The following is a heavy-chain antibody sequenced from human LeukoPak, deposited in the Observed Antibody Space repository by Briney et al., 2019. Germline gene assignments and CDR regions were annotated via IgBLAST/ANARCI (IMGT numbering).Heavy chain of an antibody. Sequence: ASVRVSCKASGYTFTSYDINWVRQATGQGLEWMGWMNPNSGNTGYAQKFQGRVTITRNTSISTAYMELSSLRSEDTAVYYCARGHWQQAGYYYYMDVWGKGTTVTVSS. CDR3: ARGHWQQAGYYYYMDV. D-gene: IGHD6-13*01. J-gene: IGHJ6*03. CDR1: GYTFTSYD. V-gene: IGHV1-8*03. CDR2: MNPNSGNT.